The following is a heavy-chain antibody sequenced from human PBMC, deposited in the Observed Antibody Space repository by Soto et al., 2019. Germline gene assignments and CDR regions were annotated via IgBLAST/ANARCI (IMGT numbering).Heavy chain of an antibody. CDR1: GDSLSGFY. CDR2: FYYSGTT. CDR3: ASPPPRNHDSTANWFDT. J-gene: IGHJ5*02. V-gene: IGHV4-59*08. Sequence: PSETLSLTCTVSGDSLSGFYWGWVRQPPGKRLEWIGHFYYSGTTKYSPSLNSRVFVSGDTSKNQLSLQLGSVNVADTAVCYCASPPPRNHDSTANWFDTWGQGVLVTVSS. D-gene: IGHD3-3*01.